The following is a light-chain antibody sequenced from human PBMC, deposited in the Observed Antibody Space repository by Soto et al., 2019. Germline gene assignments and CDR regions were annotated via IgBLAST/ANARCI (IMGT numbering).Light chain of an antibody. CDR1: SSDVGGYHY. J-gene: IGLJ1*01. V-gene: IGLV2-8*01. CDR3: SSYAGSDRDV. Sequence: QSALTQPPSASGSPGKSVTISCTGTSSDVGGYHYVSWYQQHPGKAPKLIIYEVTKRPSGVPDRFSGSKSANTASLTVSGLQAEDEADYYCSSYAGSDRDVFGTGTKLTVL. CDR2: EVT.